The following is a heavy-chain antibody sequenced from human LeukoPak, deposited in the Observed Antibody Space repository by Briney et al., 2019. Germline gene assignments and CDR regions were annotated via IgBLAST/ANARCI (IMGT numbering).Heavy chain of an antibody. D-gene: IGHD3-16*02. CDR1: GYTFSSYA. CDR3: AKYRAPSGTLDY. Sequence: GGTLRLSCAASGYTFSSYAMSWVRQAPGKGLEWVSTFSGSGGTTYYADSVKGRFTISRDNSKNTLYLQMNSLRAEDTALYYCAKYRAPSGTLDYWGQGTLVTVSS. J-gene: IGHJ4*02. CDR2: FSGSGGTT. V-gene: IGHV3-23*01.